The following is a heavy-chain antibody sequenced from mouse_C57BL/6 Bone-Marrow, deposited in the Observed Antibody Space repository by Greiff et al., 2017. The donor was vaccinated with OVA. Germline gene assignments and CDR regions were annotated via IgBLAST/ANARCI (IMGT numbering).Heavy chain of an antibody. CDR3: ARSVYDYGDD. V-gene: IGHV1-61*01. Sequence: QVQLQQPGAELVRPGSSVKLSCKASGYTFPSYWMDWVKQRPGQGLEWIGNIYPSVSETHYHQQFKDKAPLTVDKSSSTAYMQLSSLTSAASAVYYCARSVYDYGDDWGKGTTLTVSS. J-gene: IGHJ2*01. CDR2: IYPSVSET. CDR1: GYTFPSYW. D-gene: IGHD2-4*01.